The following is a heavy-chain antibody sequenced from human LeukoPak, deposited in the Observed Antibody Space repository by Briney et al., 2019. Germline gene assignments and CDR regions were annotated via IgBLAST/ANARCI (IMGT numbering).Heavy chain of an antibody. CDR3: AKGVNAMRYYYDSSPYYYGMDV. CDR1: GFTFSSYA. V-gene: IGHV3-23*01. CDR2: ISGSGGST. J-gene: IGHJ6*02. Sequence: GGSLRLSCAASGFTFSSYAMSWVRQAPGKGLEWVSGISGSGGSTYYADSVKGRFTISRDNSKNTLYLQMNSLRAEDTAVYYCAKGVNAMRYYYDSSPYYYGMDVWGQGTTVTVSS. D-gene: IGHD3-22*01.